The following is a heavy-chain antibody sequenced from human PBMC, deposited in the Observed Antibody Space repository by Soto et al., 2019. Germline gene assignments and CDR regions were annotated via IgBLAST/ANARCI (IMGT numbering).Heavy chain of an antibody. Sequence: GGSLRLSCAASGFTFSSYGMHWVRQAPGKGLEWVAVISYDGSNKYYADSVKGRFTISRDNSKNTLYLQMNSLRAEDTAVYYCAKDYPYGGNSALDYWGQGTLVTVSS. CDR3: AKDYPYGGNSALDY. CDR2: ISYDGSNK. CDR1: GFTFSSYG. J-gene: IGHJ4*02. V-gene: IGHV3-30*18. D-gene: IGHD4-17*01.